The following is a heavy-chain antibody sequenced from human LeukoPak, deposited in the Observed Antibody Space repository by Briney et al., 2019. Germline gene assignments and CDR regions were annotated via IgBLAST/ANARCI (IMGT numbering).Heavy chain of an antibody. V-gene: IGHV4-31*03. Sequence: SETLSLTCTVSGGSISSGGYYWSWIRQHPGKGLEWIGYIYYSGSTYYNPSLKSRVTISVDTSKNQFSLKLSSVTAADTAVYYRARDRDSSGYLDYWGQGTLVTVSS. CDR2: IYYSGST. D-gene: IGHD3-22*01. J-gene: IGHJ4*02. CDR1: GGSISSGGYY. CDR3: ARDRDSSGYLDY.